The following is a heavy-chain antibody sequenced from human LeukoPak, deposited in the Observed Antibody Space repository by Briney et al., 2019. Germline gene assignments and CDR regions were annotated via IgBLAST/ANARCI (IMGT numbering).Heavy chain of an antibody. CDR3: ARGAAEQWLVLNWWGWEY. Sequence: PSETLSLTCTVSGGSISSSSYYWGWIRQPPGKGLEWIGSIYYSGSTNYNPSLKSRVTISVDTSKNQFSLKLSSVTAADTAVYYCARGAAEQWLVLNWWGWEYWGQGTLVTVSS. CDR2: IYYSGST. CDR1: GGSISSSSYY. J-gene: IGHJ4*02. D-gene: IGHD6-19*01. V-gene: IGHV4-39*01.